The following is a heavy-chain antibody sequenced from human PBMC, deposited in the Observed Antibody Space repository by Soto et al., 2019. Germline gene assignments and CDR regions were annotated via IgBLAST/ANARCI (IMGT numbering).Heavy chain of an antibody. CDR2: ISAYNGNT. Sequence: QVQLVQSGAEVKKPGASVKVSCKASGYTFTSYGISWVRQAPGQGLEWMGWISAYNGNTNYAQKLPGRVTMSTASSTSTAYMELRSLRSDDTAVYYCASVNLGYCSGGSCYPVGKQFDYWGQGTLVTVSS. V-gene: IGHV1-18*01. J-gene: IGHJ4*02. CDR3: ASVNLGYCSGGSCYPVGKQFDY. D-gene: IGHD2-15*01. CDR1: GYTFTSYG.